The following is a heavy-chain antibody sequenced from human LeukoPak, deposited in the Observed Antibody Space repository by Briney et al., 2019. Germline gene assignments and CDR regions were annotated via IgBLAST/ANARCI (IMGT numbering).Heavy chain of an antibody. D-gene: IGHD4-17*01. Sequence: PSETLSLTCTVSGGSISYYYWSWIRQSPGKGLEWIGYIYYSGTTNYNPSLKSRVTISVHTSKNQFSLQLRSVTAADTAVYYCAREDPPTTVPEGMDVWGQGTTVTVSS. CDR1: GGSISYYY. CDR2: IYYSGTT. CDR3: AREDPPTTVPEGMDV. V-gene: IGHV4-59*01. J-gene: IGHJ6*02.